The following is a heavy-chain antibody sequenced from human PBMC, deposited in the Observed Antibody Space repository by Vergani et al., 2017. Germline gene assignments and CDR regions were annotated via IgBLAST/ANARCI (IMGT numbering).Heavy chain of an antibody. J-gene: IGHJ6*03. CDR2: IYYSGST. CDR3: ARGSGNYYDFWSGYYSYYYYMDV. CDR1: GGSISSGGYY. V-gene: IGHV4-31*03. D-gene: IGHD3-3*01. Sequence: QVQLQESGPGLVKPSQTLSLTCTVSGGSISSGGYYWSWIRQHPGKGLEWIGHIYYSGSTYYNPSLKSRVTISVDTSKNQFSLKLSSVTAADTAVYYCARGSGNYYDFWSGYYSYYYYMDVWGKGTTVTVSS.